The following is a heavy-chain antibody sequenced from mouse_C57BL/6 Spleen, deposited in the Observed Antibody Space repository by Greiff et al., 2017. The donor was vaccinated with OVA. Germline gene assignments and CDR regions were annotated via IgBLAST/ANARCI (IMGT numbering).Heavy chain of an antibody. J-gene: IGHJ1*03. Sequence: VQLQQSGPELVKPGASVKISCKASGYTFTDYYMNWVKQSHGKSLEWIGDINPNNGGTSYNQQFKGKATLTVDKSSSTAYMELRSLTSEDSAVYYCARGREGYFDVWGTGTTVTVSS. CDR3: ARGREGYFDV. V-gene: IGHV1-26*01. CDR1: GYTFTDYY. CDR2: INPNNGGT.